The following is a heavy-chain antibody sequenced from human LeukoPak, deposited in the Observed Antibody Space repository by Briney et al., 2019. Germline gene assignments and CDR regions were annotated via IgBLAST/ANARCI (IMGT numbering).Heavy chain of an antibody. CDR1: GFTFSIYS. D-gene: IGHD2-2*01. J-gene: IGHJ4*02. CDR3: ARGPSCTSTSCYTTGLFDY. Sequence: GGSLRLSCTASGFTFSIYSMSWVRQAPGKGLEWVSSISSSSNSTYYADSVKGQSTISRDNAKNSLYLQMNSLRAGDTAVYYCARGPSCTSTSCYTTGLFDYWGQGTLVTVSS. V-gene: IGHV3-21*01. CDR2: ISSSSNST.